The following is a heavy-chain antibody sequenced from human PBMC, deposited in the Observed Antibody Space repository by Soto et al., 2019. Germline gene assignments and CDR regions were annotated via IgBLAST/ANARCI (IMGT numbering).Heavy chain of an antibody. Sequence: PFETLSLTCTVSGGSISSYYWSWIRQPPGKGLEWIGYIYYSGSTNYNPSLKSRVTISVDTSKNQFSLKLSSVTAADTAVYYCARHFVPISEWGYSYGHYFDYWGQGTLVTVSS. V-gene: IGHV4-59*08. CDR2: IYYSGST. CDR3: ARHFVPISEWGYSYGHYFDY. J-gene: IGHJ4*02. D-gene: IGHD5-18*01. CDR1: GGSISSYY.